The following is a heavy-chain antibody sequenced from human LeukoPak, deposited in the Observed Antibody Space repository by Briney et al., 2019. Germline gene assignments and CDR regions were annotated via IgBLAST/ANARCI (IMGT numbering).Heavy chain of an antibody. CDR3: ARAPIESYCSSTSCHRNNWFDP. J-gene: IGHJ5*02. D-gene: IGHD2-2*01. Sequence: SETLSLTCAVYGGSFSGYYWSWIRQPPGKGLEWIGEINHSGSTNYNPSLKSRVTISVDTSKNQFSLKLSSVTAADTAVYYCARAPIESYCSSTSCHRNNWFDPWGQGTLVTVSS. CDR2: INHSGST. V-gene: IGHV4-34*01. CDR1: GGSFSGYY.